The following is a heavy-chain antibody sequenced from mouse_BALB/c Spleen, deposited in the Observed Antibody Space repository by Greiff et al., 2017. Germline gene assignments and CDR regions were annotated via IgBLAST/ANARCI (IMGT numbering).Heavy chain of an antibody. CDR3: ARFITTAFYAMDY. CDR1: GYAFTNYL. V-gene: IGHV1-54*03. D-gene: IGHD1-2*01. Sequence: QVHVKQSGAELVRPGTSVKVSCKASGYAFTNYLIEWVKQRPGQGLEWIGVINPGSGGTNYNEKFKGKATLTADKSSSTAYMQLSSLTSDDSAVYFCARFITTAFYAMDYWGQGTSVTVSS. CDR2: INPGSGGT. J-gene: IGHJ4*01.